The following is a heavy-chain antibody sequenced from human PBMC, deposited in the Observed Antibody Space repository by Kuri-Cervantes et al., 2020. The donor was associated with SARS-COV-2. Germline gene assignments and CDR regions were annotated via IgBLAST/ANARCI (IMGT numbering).Heavy chain of an antibody. CDR2: SNHSGST. Sequence: GSLRLSCAVYGGSFSGYYWSWIRQPPGKGLEWIGESNHSGSTNYNPSLKSRVTISVDTSKNQFSLKLSSVTAADTAVYYCARGRIAVVPAAKAFDPWGQGTLVTVSS. V-gene: IGHV4-34*01. CDR1: GGSFSGYY. D-gene: IGHD2-2*01. CDR3: ARGRIAVVPAAKAFDP. J-gene: IGHJ5*02.